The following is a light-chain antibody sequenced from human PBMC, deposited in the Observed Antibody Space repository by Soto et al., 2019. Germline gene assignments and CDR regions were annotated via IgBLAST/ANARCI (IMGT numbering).Light chain of an antibody. CDR2: STS. V-gene: IGKV3-20*01. CDR3: QQYNSAQLT. CDR1: QTINREY. Sequence: EIVLTQSPGILSLSPGERATLSCRASQTINREYLAWYQQKPGQAPRLLMYSTSKRATGVPDKFSASGSGTDFTLTITRLGPEDFAVYYCQQYNSAQLTFGQGTKVEI. J-gene: IGKJ1*01.